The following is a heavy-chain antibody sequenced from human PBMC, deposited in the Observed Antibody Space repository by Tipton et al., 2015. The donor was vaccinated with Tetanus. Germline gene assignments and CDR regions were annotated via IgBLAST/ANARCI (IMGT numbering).Heavy chain of an antibody. V-gene: IGHV1-2*02. CDR3: ARDRGDYIYYGMDV. CDR2: IDPNSGGT. D-gene: IGHD3-22*01. J-gene: IGHJ6*02. Sequence: QLVQSGAEVKKPGASVKVSCKASGFTFIGYYIYWVRQAPGQGLEWMGWIDPNSGGTVYAQKFQGRVTMTRDTSISTAYMELGSLRSDDTAVYYCARDRGDYIYYGMDVWGPGTTVTVS. CDR1: GFTFIGYY.